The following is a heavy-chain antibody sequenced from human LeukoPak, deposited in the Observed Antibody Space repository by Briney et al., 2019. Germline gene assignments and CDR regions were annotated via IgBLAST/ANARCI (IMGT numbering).Heavy chain of an antibody. D-gene: IGHD3-22*01. CDR3: ARVRDYYYDSSGYYYFDY. Sequence: GASVKVSCKASGFTFSNYGINWVRQAPGQGLEWMGWISGYNGNTKFAQKFQGRVTITADESTSTAYMELSSLRSEDTAVYYCARVRDYYYDSSGYYYFDYWGQGTLVTVSS. J-gene: IGHJ4*02. V-gene: IGHV1-18*01. CDR1: GFTFSNYG. CDR2: ISGYNGNT.